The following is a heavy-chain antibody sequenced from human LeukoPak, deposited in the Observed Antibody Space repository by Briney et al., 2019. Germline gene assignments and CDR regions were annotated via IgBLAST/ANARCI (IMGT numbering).Heavy chain of an antibody. Sequence: PGGSLRLSCAASGFTFSSYAMNWVRQAPGKGLEWVSSVSDSGGRTYYADSVRGRFTISRDNSKNTLYLQMNSLRAEDTAVYYGAKDLSGDYGLDYWGQGTLVAVSS. CDR1: GFTFSSYA. CDR2: VSDSGGRT. D-gene: IGHD4-17*01. V-gene: IGHV3-23*01. CDR3: AKDLSGDYGLDY. J-gene: IGHJ4*02.